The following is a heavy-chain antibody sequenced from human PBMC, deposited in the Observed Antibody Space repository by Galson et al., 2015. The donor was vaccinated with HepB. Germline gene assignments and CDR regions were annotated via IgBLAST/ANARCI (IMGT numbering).Heavy chain of an antibody. D-gene: IGHD6-13*01. CDR3: ARHRGAAASTGCDH. J-gene: IGHJ4*02. Sequence: SVKVSCKASGGSFSSYASSWVRQAPGQGLEWMGGIIPMFGITNYAQKFQGRVTITADESTNTAYMEMTSLRSEDTAVYYCARHRGAAASTGCDHWGQGTLVTVSS. CDR2: IIPMFGIT. V-gene: IGHV1-69*13. CDR1: GGSFSSYA.